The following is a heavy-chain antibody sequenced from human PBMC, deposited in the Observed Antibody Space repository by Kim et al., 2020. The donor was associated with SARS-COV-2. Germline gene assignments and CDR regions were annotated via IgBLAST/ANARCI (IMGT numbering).Heavy chain of an antibody. V-gene: IGHV4-61*01. CDR2: IYYSGST. CDR3: ARGVLGSTSQRGAILHGLDV. J-gene: IGHJ6*02. Sequence: SETLSLTCTVSGGSVSSGSYYWSWIRQPPGKGLEWIGYIYYSGSTNYNPSLKSRVTISVDTSKNQFSLKLSSVTAADTAVYYCARGVLGSTSQRGAILHGLDVWGQGTTVTVSS. CDR1: GGSVSSGSYY. D-gene: IGHD2-2*01.